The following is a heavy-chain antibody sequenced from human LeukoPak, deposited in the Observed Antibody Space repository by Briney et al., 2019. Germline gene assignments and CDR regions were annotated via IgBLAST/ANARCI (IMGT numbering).Heavy chain of an antibody. CDR1: GGSIITTNW. CDR2: VHLNGAT. Sequence: SGTLFLTCGVSGGSIITTNWWSWVRQPPGKGLEWIGEVHLNGATNYNPSLESRVSMSIDKSKNQLSLKLSSVTAADTATYYCTRESGAFSPFGFWGQGTLVTVSS. J-gene: IGHJ4*02. V-gene: IGHV4-4*02. D-gene: IGHD1-26*01. CDR3: TRESGAFSPFGF.